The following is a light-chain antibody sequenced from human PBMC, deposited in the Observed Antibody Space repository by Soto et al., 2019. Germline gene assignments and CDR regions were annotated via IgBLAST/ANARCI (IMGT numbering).Light chain of an antibody. J-gene: IGKJ1*01. CDR1: QSISNW. V-gene: IGKV1-5*01. Sequence: DIQMTQSPSTLSASVGDRVTITCRASQSISNWLAWYQLKPGKAPKVLIYDASNLESGVPSRFSGSGSGTEFTLTISSLQPDDFATYYCQQYEDYWTFGQGTKVEIK. CDR2: DAS. CDR3: QQYEDYWT.